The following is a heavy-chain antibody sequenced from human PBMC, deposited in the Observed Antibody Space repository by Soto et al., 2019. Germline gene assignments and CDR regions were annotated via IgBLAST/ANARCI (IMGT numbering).Heavy chain of an antibody. D-gene: IGHD4-17*01. V-gene: IGHV1-18*01. CDR2: ISAYNGNT. CDR3: ARIALYGDYGASDY. CDR1: GYTFTSYG. Sequence: GASVKVSCKASGYTFTSYGMSWVRQAPGQGLEWMGWISAYNGNTNYAQKLQGRVTMTTDTSTSTAYMELRSLRSDDTAVYYCARIALYGDYGASDYWGQGTLLTVSS. J-gene: IGHJ4*02.